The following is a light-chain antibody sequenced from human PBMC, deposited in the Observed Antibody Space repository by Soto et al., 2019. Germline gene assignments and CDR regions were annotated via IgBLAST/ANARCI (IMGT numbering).Light chain of an antibody. CDR2: KAS. J-gene: IGKJ1*01. V-gene: IGKV1-5*03. CDR1: QRISGW. Sequence: DIQMTQSPSSLSASVGDRVTITFRARQRISGWLAWYQQKPGKAPNLLIYKASSLKSGVPSRFSGSGSGTEFTLTIRSLQPDDSATYYCQQYHSFPVTFGQGTKVDIK. CDR3: QQYHSFPVT.